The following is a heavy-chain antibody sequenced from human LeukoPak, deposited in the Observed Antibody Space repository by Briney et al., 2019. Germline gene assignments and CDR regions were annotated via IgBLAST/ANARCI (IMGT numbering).Heavy chain of an antibody. V-gene: IGHV3-9*01. CDR1: GFTFDDYD. CDR3: SKSGGAARARGYLQH. J-gene: IGHJ1*01. CDR2: ISWNSVRL. D-gene: IGHD2-8*02. Sequence: GGSLRLSCATSGFTFDDYDMHWVRQAPGKGLEWVSGISWNSVRLGNADFVGGRFTISRDNAEKSLHLHMNSLRPEDTAVYYCSKSGGAARARGYLQHWGQGALVTVSS.